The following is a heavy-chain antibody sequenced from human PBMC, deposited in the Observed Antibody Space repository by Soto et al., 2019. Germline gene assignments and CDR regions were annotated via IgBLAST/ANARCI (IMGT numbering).Heavy chain of an antibody. J-gene: IGHJ4*02. D-gene: IGHD6-13*01. CDR2: IYYSGST. CDR1: GGSIGSYY. CDR3: ARELRITTAGPRPYDY. Sequence: SETLSLTCTVSGGSIGSYYWSWIRQPPGKGLEWIGSIYYSGSTYYNPSLKSRVTISVDTSKNQFSLKLSSVTAADTAVFYCARELRITTAGPRPYDYWGQGTLVTVSS. V-gene: IGHV4-39*02.